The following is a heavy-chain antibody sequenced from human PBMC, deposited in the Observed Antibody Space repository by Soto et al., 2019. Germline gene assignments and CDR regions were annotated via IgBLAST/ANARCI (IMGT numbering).Heavy chain of an antibody. Sequence: SETLSLSGTVSRGSSCSGRYYRSWIGQHPWQGLEWIGYTCYSGSKYHNPSLKSRVTISGXTSKKHFSLKLGSVTAAETALYYCTRGRAWCIWSGRSDNWFDTVGEGALVTVSS. J-gene: IGHJ5*02. CDR1: RGSSCSGRYY. D-gene: IGHD3-3*01. CDR3: TRGRAWCIWSGRSDNWFDT. V-gene: IGHV4-31*03. CDR2: TCYSGSK.